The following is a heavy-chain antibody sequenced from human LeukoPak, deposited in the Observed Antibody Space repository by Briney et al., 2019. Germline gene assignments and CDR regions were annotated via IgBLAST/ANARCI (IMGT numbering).Heavy chain of an antibody. CDR3: ARPDPDTLETPS. CDR2: IYPGDSDT. CDR1: GYSFTSYW. J-gene: IGHJ5*02. Sequence: GESLKISCKGSGYSFTSYWIGWVRQMPGKGLEWMGIIYPGDSDTRYSPSFQGHVTISADKSISTAYLQWNNLQASDTAMYYCARPDPDTLETPSWGQGTLVTVSS. V-gene: IGHV5-51*01. D-gene: IGHD3-3*01.